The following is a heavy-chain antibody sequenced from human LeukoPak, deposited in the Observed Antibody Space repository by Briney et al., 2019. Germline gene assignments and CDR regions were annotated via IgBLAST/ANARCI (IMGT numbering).Heavy chain of an antibody. D-gene: IGHD1-7*01. CDR3: ARKLGTGARGAFDI. J-gene: IGHJ3*02. CDR2: IYYSGSA. V-gene: IGHV4-39*01. CDR1: GGSISSSSYY. Sequence: PSETLSLTCTVSGGSISSSSYYWGWIRQPPRKGLEWIGSIYYSGSAYYNPSLKSRVTISVDTSKNQFSLKLSSVTAADTAVYYCARKLGTGARGAFDIWGQGTMVTVSS.